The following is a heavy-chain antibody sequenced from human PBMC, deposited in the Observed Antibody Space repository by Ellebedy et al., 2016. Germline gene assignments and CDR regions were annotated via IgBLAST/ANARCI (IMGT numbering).Heavy chain of an antibody. Sequence: SETLSLXCAVYGESFSGYYWSWIRQPPGKGLEWIGEIHHSGSTNYNPSLKSRVTISVDTSKNQFSLKLSSVTAADTAVYYCARGPSEENYDYDYWGQGTLVTVSS. CDR1: GESFSGYY. CDR2: IHHSGST. V-gene: IGHV4-34*01. CDR3: ARGPSEENYDYDY. D-gene: IGHD1-7*01. J-gene: IGHJ4*02.